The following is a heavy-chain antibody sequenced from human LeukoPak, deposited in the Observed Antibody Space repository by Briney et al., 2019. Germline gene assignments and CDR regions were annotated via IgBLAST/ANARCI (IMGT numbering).Heavy chain of an antibody. Sequence: SETLSLTCTVSGGSISTYYWSWLRQPPGKGLEWIGYINYSGNAHYNPSLKSRVTISVDTSKNQFSLKLSSVTAADTAVYVCARRGCSGGNCSPGWFDPWGQGTLVTVSS. CDR2: INYSGNA. V-gene: IGHV4-59*08. CDR3: ARRGCSGGNCSPGWFDP. CDR1: GGSISTYY. J-gene: IGHJ5*02. D-gene: IGHD2-15*01.